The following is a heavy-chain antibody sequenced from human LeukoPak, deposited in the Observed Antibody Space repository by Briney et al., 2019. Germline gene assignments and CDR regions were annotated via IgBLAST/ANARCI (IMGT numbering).Heavy chain of an antibody. Sequence: GGSLRLSCAASGFTFSSYAMHWVRQAPGKGLEWVAVISYDGSNKYYADSVKGRFTISRDNSKNTLYLQMNSLRAEDTAVYYCARDPMEQQPGNYFDYWGQGTLVTASS. V-gene: IGHV3-30-3*01. CDR3: ARDPMEQQPGNYFDY. CDR1: GFTFSSYA. D-gene: IGHD6-13*01. J-gene: IGHJ4*02. CDR2: ISYDGSNK.